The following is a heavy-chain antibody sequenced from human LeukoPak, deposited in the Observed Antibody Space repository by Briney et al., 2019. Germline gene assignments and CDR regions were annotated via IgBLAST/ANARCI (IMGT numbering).Heavy chain of an antibody. CDR1: GGTFSSYT. D-gene: IGHD6-13*01. CDR2: ISAYNGTT. Sequence: ASVKVSCKASGGTFSSYTITWVRQAPGQGLEWMGWISAYNGTTNYAQKLQGRVTMTTDTSTSAAYMELRSLRSDDTAVYYCASPSSWYDAFDIWGQGTMVTVSS. CDR3: ASPSSWYDAFDI. V-gene: IGHV1-18*01. J-gene: IGHJ3*02.